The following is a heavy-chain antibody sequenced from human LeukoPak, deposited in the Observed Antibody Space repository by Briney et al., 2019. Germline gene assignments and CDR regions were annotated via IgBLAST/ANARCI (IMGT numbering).Heavy chain of an antibody. V-gene: IGHV3-74*01. Sequence: GGSLRLSCAASGFTFSSYWMHWVRQAPGKGLVWVSRINSDGSSTSYADSVKGRFTISRDSSRNTLFLHMNTLRAEDTAIYYCAKDRTVGASYWYFDLWGRGTLVTVSS. CDR1: GFTFSSYW. CDR3: AKDRTVGASYWYFDL. J-gene: IGHJ2*01. CDR2: INSDGSST. D-gene: IGHD1-26*01.